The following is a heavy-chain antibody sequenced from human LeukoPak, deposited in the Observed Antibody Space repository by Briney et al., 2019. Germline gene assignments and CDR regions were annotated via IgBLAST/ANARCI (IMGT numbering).Heavy chain of an antibody. Sequence: SETLSLTCTVSGGSISSNYWSWIRQPPGKGLEWIGYISYSGSTYYNPSLKSRVTISLGTSKNQFSLRLTSVTAADTAMYYCARGRNDFDYWGQGTLVTVSS. V-gene: IGHV4-59*01. CDR1: GGSISSNY. D-gene: IGHD1-1*01. CDR3: ARGRNDFDY. J-gene: IGHJ4*02. CDR2: ISYSGST.